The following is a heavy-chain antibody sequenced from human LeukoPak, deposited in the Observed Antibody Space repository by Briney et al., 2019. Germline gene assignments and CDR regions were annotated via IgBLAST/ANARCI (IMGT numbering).Heavy chain of an antibody. Sequence: GGSLRLSCAASGFTFSSYSMNWVRQAPGKGLEWVSSISSSSSYIYYADSVKGRFTISRDNAKNSLYLQMNSLRAEDTAVYYCARGGDQEWLRILYWGQGTLVTVSS. D-gene: IGHD5-12*01. J-gene: IGHJ4*02. V-gene: IGHV3-21*01. CDR3: ARGGDQEWLRILY. CDR1: GFTFSSYS. CDR2: ISSSSSYI.